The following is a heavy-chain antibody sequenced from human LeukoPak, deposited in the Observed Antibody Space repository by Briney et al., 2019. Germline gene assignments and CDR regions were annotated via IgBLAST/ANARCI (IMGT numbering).Heavy chain of an antibody. J-gene: IGHJ4*02. CDR1: GFTFSSSW. V-gene: IGHV3-7*03. CDR2: IKQDGSEK. Sequence: GGSLRLSCAVSGFTFSSSWMHWVRQAPGKGLEWVANIKQDGSEKYYVDSVKGRFTISRDNAKNSLYLQMNSLRVEDTAVYYCASRHFENWGQGTLVTVSS. CDR3: ASRHFEN.